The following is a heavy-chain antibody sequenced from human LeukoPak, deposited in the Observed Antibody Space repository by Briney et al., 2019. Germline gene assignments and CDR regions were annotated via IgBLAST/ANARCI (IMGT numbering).Heavy chain of an antibody. CDR2: ISSSSSYI. CDR3: ARYFWSGYSPDY. J-gene: IGHJ4*02. CDR1: GFTFSSYS. D-gene: IGHD3-3*01. Sequence: PGGSLRLSCAASGFTFSSYSMNWVRQAPGKGLEWVSSISSSSSYIYYADSVKGRFTISRDNAKNSLYLQMNSLRAEDTAVYYCARYFWSGYSPDYWGQGTLVTVSS. V-gene: IGHV3-21*01.